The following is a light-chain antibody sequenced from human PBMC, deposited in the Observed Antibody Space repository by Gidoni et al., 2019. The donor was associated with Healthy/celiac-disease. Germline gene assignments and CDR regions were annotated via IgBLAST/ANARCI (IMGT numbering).Light chain of an antibody. V-gene: IGLV2-18*01. J-gene: IGLJ2*01. CDR2: EVS. CDR1: SSDVGSYNR. Sequence: QSALTQPPSASGSPGQSVTISCTGTSSDVGSYNRVSWYQQPPGTAPKLMIYEVSNRPSGVPDRFSGSKSGNTASLNISGLQAEDEADYYCSLYTSSSTLFGGGTKLTVL. CDR3: SLYTSSSTL.